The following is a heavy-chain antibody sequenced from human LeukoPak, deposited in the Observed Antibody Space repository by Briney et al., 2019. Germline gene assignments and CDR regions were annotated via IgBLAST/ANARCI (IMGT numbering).Heavy chain of an antibody. D-gene: IGHD2-15*01. Sequence: PGGSLRLSCSASGFTFSSYAMHWVRQAPGKGLEWVTVIWYDGNNKYYADSVKGRFTISRDNSKNTLYLQMNSLRAEDTAVYYCARDRAARGYGMDVWGQGTTVTVSS. V-gene: IGHV3-33*08. J-gene: IGHJ6*02. CDR1: GFTFSSYA. CDR2: IWYDGNNK. CDR3: ARDRAARGYGMDV.